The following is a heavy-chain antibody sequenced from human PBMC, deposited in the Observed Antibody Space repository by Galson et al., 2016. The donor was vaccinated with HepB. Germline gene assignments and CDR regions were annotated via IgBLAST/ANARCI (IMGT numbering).Heavy chain of an antibody. CDR1: GFTFSSYA. V-gene: IGHV3-23*01. J-gene: IGHJ5*02. Sequence: SLRLSCAASGFTFSSYAMSWVRQAPGKGLEWVSSISGSGGSTYYADSVKGRFTISRDNSKNTLYLQMNSLRAEDTAVYYCAKSPDMITFGGIIVILVHWFDPWGQGTLVTVSS. CDR2: ISGSGGST. D-gene: IGHD3-16*02. CDR3: AKSPDMITFGGIIVILVHWFDP.